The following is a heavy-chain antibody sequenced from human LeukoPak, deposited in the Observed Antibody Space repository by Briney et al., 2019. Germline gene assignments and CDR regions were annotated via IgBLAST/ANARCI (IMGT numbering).Heavy chain of an antibody. CDR1: GFTFSSYW. CDR2: IKQDGSEE. D-gene: IGHD2-2*01. V-gene: IGHV3-7*01. Sequence: GGSLRLSCAASGFTFSSYWISWVRQAPGKGLEWVANIKQDGSEEYYVDSVKGRFTISRDNAKNSLYLQMNSLRAEDTAVYYCARDGPQYLDCSSTSCYSDYWGQGTLVTVSS. CDR3: ARDGPQYLDCSSTSCYSDY. J-gene: IGHJ4*02.